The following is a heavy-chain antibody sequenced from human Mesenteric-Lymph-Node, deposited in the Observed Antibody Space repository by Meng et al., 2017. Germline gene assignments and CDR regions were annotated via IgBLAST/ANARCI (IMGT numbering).Heavy chain of an antibody. D-gene: IGHD3-10*01. CDR1: GFTFSSYW. CDR2: INTDGTIT. Sequence: GESLKISCAASGFTFSSYWMHWVRQAPGKGLVWVSHINTDGTITKYADSVKGRFTISRANAKNALYLQMNSLRAEDTAVYYCARDPPHYYGSGFHIGYFQHWGQGTLVTVSS. V-gene: IGHV3-74*03. CDR3: ARDPPHYYGSGFHIGYFQH. J-gene: IGHJ1*01.